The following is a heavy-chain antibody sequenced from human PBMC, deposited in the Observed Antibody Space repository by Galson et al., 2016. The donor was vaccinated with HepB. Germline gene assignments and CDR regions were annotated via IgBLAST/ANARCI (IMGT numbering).Heavy chain of an antibody. CDR3: ARVYDSSGYYGEAFYYYMDV. D-gene: IGHD3-22*01. CDR2: VYYSGNT. CDR1: GGSITNRNYY. J-gene: IGHJ6*03. Sequence: ETLSLTCSVSGGSITNRNYYWVWIRQPPGKELEWIGSVYYSGNTYYNPSLKSRVTISVDKSKNQFSLKLSSVTAADTAVYYCARVYDSSGYYGEAFYYYMDVWGKGTTVTVSS. V-gene: IGHV4-39*07.